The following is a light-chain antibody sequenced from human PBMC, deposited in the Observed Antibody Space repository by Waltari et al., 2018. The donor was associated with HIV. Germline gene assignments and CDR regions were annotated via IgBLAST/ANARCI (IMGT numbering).Light chain of an antibody. Sequence: QSVVTQPPSASGTPGQRVVISCSGSNSNIGSNSVNWSQQVPGAAPKILTSRDHQRSPGVPDRFSGSKSAPSAALAISELRSEDEADYYCAVWDDSLRGGVFGGGTKLTVL. J-gene: IGLJ3*02. CDR2: RDH. CDR1: NSNIGSNS. CDR3: AVWDDSLRGGV. V-gene: IGLV1-47*01.